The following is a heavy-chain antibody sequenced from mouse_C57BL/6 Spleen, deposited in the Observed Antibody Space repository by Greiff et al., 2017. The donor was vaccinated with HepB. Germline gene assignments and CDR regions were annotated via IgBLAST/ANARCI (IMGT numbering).Heavy chain of an antibody. CDR2: FYPGSGSI. D-gene: IGHD2-4*01. CDR3: ARHEDPHDYDVSYWYFDV. Sequence: QVQLKESGAELVKPGASVKLSCKASGYTFTEYTIHWVKQRSGQGLEWIGWFYPGSGSIKYNEKFKDKATLTADKSSSTVYMELSRLTSEDSAVYFCARHEDPHDYDVSYWYFDVWGTGTTVTVSS. V-gene: IGHV1-62-2*01. J-gene: IGHJ1*03. CDR1: GYTFTEYT.